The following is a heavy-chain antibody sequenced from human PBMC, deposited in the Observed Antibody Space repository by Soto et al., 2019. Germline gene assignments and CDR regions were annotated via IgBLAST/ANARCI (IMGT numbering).Heavy chain of an antibody. J-gene: IGHJ6*02. CDR3: ARFSSSVVSNYYYYGMDV. Sequence: GESLKISCKGSGYSFTSYWISWVRQMPGKGLEWMGRIDPSDSYTNYSPSFQGHVTISADKSISTAYLQWSSLKASDTAMYYCARFSSSVVSNYYYYGMDVWRQGTTVTVSS. CDR1: GYSFTSYW. D-gene: IGHD2-15*01. CDR2: IDPSDSYT. V-gene: IGHV5-10-1*01.